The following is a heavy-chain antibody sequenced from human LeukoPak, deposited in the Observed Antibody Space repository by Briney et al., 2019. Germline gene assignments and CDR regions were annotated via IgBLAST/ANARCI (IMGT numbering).Heavy chain of an antibody. V-gene: IGHV3-21*01. Sequence: GGSLRLSCAASGLTFSSYGINWVRQAPGKGLEWVSSISSSSSYIYYADSVKGRFTISRDNAKNSLYLQMNSLRAEDTAVYYCARNDYGDPSDYWGQGTLVTVSS. CDR2: ISSSSSYI. CDR3: ARNDYGDPSDY. CDR1: GLTFSSYG. J-gene: IGHJ4*02. D-gene: IGHD4-17*01.